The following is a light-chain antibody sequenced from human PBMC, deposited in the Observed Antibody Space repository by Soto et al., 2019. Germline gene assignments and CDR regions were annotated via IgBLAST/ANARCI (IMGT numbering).Light chain of an antibody. CDR2: GVS. V-gene: IGLV2-14*01. CDR3: SSYTSSITPYV. CDR1: ITDIGAYNY. J-gene: IGLJ1*01. Sequence: QSVLTQPASVSWSPGQSITISCTGTITDIGAYNYVSWYQQHPGKAPKLLIYGVSSRPSGVSNRLSGSKSGNAAYLTISGLQADDEAEYYCSSYTSSITPYVFGTGTKVTVL.